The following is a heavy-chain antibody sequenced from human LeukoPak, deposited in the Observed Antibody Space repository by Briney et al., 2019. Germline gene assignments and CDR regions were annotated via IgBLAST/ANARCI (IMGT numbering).Heavy chain of an antibody. D-gene: IGHD6-19*01. CDR1: GGSFSGYY. CDR2: INHSGST. CDR3: ARVLEGSSGQHWYFDL. Sequence: SETLSLTCAVYGGSFSGYYWSWIRQPPAKGLEWIGEINHSGSTNYNPSLKSRVTISVDTSKNQFSLRLSSVTAADTAVYYCARVLEGSSGQHWYFDLWGRGTLVTVSS. J-gene: IGHJ2*01. V-gene: IGHV4-34*01.